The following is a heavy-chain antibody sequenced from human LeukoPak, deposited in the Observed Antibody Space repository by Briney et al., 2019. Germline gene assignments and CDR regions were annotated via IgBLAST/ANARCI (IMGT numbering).Heavy chain of an antibody. CDR1: GGSVSSYY. CDR2: IYYSGST. CDR3: ARTSVYCSGGSCLADAFDI. Sequence: SETLSLTCTVSGGSVSSYYWSWIRQPPGKGLEWIGYIYYSGSTNYNPSLKSRVTISVDTSKNQFSLKLSSVTAADTAVYYCARTSVYCSGGSCLADAFDIWGQGTMVTVSS. D-gene: IGHD2-15*01. J-gene: IGHJ3*02. V-gene: IGHV4-59*08.